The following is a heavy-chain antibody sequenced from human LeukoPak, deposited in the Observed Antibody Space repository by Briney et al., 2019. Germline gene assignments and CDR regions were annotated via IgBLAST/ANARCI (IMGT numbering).Heavy chain of an antibody. D-gene: IGHD6-19*01. V-gene: IGHV4-39*01. CDR1: GGSIGDYY. J-gene: IGHJ4*02. Sequence: PSETLSLTCTVSGGSIGDYYWGWIRQPPGKGLEWIGSIYYSGSTYYNPSLKSRVTISVDTSKNQFSLKLSSVTAADTAVYYCARHYYSSGWYFDYWGQGTLVTVSS. CDR2: IYYSGST. CDR3: ARHYYSSGWYFDY.